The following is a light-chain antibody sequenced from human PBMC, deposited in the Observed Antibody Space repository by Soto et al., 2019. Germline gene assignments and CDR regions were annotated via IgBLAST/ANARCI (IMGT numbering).Light chain of an antibody. CDR1: SSDIGAYNF. V-gene: IGLV2-14*03. CDR2: DVN. Sequence: QSALTQPASVSGSPGQSITISCTGTSSDIGAYNFVSWYQQHPGKAPKLMLYDVNIRSSGVSNRFSGSKSGNTASLTISGLQAEDEADYYCTSWTTSTTMKFGGGTKLTVL. J-gene: IGLJ2*01. CDR3: TSWTTSTTMK.